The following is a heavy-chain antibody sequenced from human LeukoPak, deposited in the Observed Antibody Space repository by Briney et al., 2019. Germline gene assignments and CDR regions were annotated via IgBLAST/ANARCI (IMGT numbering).Heavy chain of an antibody. D-gene: IGHD4-23*01. J-gene: IGHJ4*02. V-gene: IGHV4-59*08. CDR3: AKSNDSGGYFDY. CDR2: IYYSGST. Sequence: SETLSLTCTVSGGSISYYYWSWIRQPPGKGLEWIGYIYYSGSTNYNPSLKSRVTISVDTSKNQFSLKLSSVTAADTAVYYCAKSNDSGGYFDYWGQGTLVTVSS. CDR1: GGSISYYY.